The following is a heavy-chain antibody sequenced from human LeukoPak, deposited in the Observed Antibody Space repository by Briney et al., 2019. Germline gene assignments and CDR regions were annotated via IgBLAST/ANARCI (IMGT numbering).Heavy chain of an antibody. CDR2: ISGSGSNT. J-gene: IGHJ4*02. Sequence: PGGSLRLSCTASGFTSSNYAMSWVRQAPGEGLEWVAAISGSGSNTFYADSVNGRFTISRDNSRNTLYLQMNSLKPEDTAVYYCANLARPLDYWGQGALVTVSS. CDR1: GFTSSNYA. V-gene: IGHV3-23*01. CDR3: ANLARPLDY. D-gene: IGHD6-6*01.